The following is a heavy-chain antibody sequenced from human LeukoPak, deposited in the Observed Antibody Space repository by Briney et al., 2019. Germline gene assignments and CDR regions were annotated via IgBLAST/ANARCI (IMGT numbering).Heavy chain of an antibody. CDR3: ARGSPGAYYFDY. Sequence: SETLSLTCAVYGGSFSGYYWSWIRQPPGKGLEWIGEINHSVSTNYNPSLKSRVTISVDTSKNQFSLKLSSVTAADTAVYYCARGSPGAYYFDYWGQGTLVTVSS. CDR1: GGSFSGYY. D-gene: IGHD1-26*01. J-gene: IGHJ4*02. V-gene: IGHV4-34*01. CDR2: INHSVST.